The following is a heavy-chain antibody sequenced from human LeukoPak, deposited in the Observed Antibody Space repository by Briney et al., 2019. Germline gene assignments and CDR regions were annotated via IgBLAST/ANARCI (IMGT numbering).Heavy chain of an antibody. CDR1: GFTFSSYA. V-gene: IGHV3-23*01. CDR3: ASLGFRLYDDY. Sequence: PGGSLRLSCAASGFTFSSYAMSWVRQAPGKGLEWVSAISGSGGSTYYADSVKGRFTISRDNAKNSLYLQMNSLRAEDTAVYYCASLGFRLYDDYWGQGTLVTVSS. J-gene: IGHJ4*02. CDR2: ISGSGGST. D-gene: IGHD3-16*01.